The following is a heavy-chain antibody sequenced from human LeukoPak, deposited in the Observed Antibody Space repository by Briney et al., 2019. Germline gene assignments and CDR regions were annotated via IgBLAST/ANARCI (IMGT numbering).Heavy chain of an antibody. D-gene: IGHD3-22*01. J-gene: IGHJ6*02. CDR1: SGSISSSSYY. V-gene: IGHV4-39*01. Sequence: SETLSLTCTVSSGSISSSSYYWGWIRQPPGQGLEWIGTIYYSGSTYYNPSLKSRVTISVDTSKNQFSLKLSSVTAADTAVYYCARCSRSSGYSWWYYYGMDVWGQGTTVTVSS. CDR2: IYYSGST. CDR3: ARCSRSSGYSWWYYYGMDV.